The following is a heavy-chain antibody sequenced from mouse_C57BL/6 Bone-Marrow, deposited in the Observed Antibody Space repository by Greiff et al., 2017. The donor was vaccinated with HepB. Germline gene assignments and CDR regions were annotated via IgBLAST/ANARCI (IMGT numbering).Heavy chain of an antibody. Sequence: VQLQQSGAELVKPGASVKLSCTASGFNIKDYYMHWVKQRTEQGLEWIGRIDPEDGETKYAPKFQGKATITADTSSNTAYLQLSSLTSEDTAVYYCARLYGNFLYYFDYWGQGTLVTVSA. CDR2: IDPEDGET. CDR1: GFNIKDYY. CDR3: ARLYGNFLYYFDY. D-gene: IGHD2-1*01. V-gene: IGHV14-2*01. J-gene: IGHJ3*01.